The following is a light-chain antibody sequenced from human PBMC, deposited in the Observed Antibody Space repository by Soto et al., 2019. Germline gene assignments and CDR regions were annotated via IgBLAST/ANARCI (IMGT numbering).Light chain of an antibody. J-gene: IGLJ2*01. V-gene: IGLV2-8*01. CDR3: SSYAGTNIDVV. CDR1: SSDVGGYVY. Sequence: QSALTQPASVSGSPGQSVTISCTGTSSDVGGYVYVSWYQQYPGKAPKLIIYEVNKRTSGVPDRFSGSKSGNTASLTVSGLQAEDEADYYCSSYAGTNIDVVFGGGTKLTVL. CDR2: EVN.